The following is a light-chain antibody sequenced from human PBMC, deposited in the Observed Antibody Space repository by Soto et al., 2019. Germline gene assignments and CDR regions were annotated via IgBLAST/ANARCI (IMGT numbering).Light chain of an antibody. CDR2: GAF. J-gene: IGKJ1*01. CDR1: QSLTNSF. CDR3: QQCYMGWT. Sequence: EFVLTQSPGTLSLSPGERATLSCMASQSLTNSFIAWYQQKPGQAPSLLIYGAFTRATGIPARFSGTGSGTEFTFSITSLQPEDFGTYYCQQCYMGWTFGQGTKVDIK. V-gene: IGKV3D-7*01.